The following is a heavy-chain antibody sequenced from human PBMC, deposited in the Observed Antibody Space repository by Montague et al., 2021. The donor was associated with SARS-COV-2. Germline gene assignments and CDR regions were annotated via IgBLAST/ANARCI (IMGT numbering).Heavy chain of an antibody. Sequence: SETLSLTCTVSGYSISSGYYWGWIRQPPGKGLEWIGSIYHSGSTYYNPSLKSRVTISVDTSKNQFSLKLSSVTAADTAVYYCARDCYDYGSGSYQRWFDPWGRGTLVTVSS. CDR3: ARDCYDYGSGSYQRWFDP. V-gene: IGHV4-38-2*02. J-gene: IGHJ5*02. CDR2: IYHSGST. D-gene: IGHD3-10*01. CDR1: GYSISSGYY.